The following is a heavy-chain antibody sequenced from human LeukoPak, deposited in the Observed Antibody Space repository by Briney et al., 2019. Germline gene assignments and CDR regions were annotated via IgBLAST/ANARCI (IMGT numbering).Heavy chain of an antibody. V-gene: IGHV3-33*06. D-gene: IGHD6-19*01. CDR3: AKHFQSSGWFWDY. CDR1: GFTFNNYA. Sequence: GGSLRLSCAASGFTFNNYAMNWVRQAPGKGLEWVAVIWYDGSNKYYADSVKGRFTISRDNSKNTLYLQMNSLRAEDTAIYYCAKHFQSSGWFWDYWGQGTLVTVSS. CDR2: IWYDGSNK. J-gene: IGHJ4*02.